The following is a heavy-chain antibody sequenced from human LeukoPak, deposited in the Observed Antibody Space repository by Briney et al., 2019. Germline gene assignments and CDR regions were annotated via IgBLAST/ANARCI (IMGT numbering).Heavy chain of an antibody. J-gene: IGHJ4*02. CDR3: TTWFYDIGSHC. D-gene: IGHD3-9*01. Sequence: GGSLRLSCAASGFTFSSYAMSWVRQAPGKGLEWVSAISGSGGSTYYADSVEGRFTISRDNSKNTLYLQMNSLRAEDTAVYYCTTWFYDIGSHCWGQGTLVIVSS. CDR1: GFTFSSYA. CDR2: ISGSGGST. V-gene: IGHV3-23*01.